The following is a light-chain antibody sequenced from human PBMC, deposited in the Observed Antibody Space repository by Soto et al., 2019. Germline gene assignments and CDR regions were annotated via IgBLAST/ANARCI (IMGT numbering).Light chain of an antibody. CDR2: AAS. Sequence: DIQMTQSPSSLSASVGDRVTITCRASQSISSYLNWYQQKPGKAPKLLIYAASSLQSGVPSRFSGSGSGTDFTLTISSLQPEDFATYYCQQSYITKTFGQGTKVEI. CDR3: QQSYITKT. V-gene: IGKV1-39*01. J-gene: IGKJ1*01. CDR1: QSISSY.